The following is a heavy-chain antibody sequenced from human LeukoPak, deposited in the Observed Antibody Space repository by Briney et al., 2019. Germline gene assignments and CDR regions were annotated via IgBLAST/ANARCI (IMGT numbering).Heavy chain of an antibody. CDR1: GFKFDDYG. Sequence: PGGSLRLSCRGSGFKFDDYGVTWVRQAPGKGLEWVSSIDTSSRYIYYGDSVKGRFTISRDNAKNSLYLQMNSLRAEDTAVYYCARRAKTERGHSYGLDYWGQGTLVTVSP. J-gene: IGHJ4*02. CDR2: IDTSSRYI. V-gene: IGHV3-21*01. CDR3: ARRAKTERGHSYGLDY. D-gene: IGHD5-18*01.